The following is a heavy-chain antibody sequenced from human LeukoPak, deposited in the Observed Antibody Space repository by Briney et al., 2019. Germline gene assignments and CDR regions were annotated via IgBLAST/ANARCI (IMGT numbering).Heavy chain of an antibody. D-gene: IGHD3-10*01. V-gene: IGHV4-4*02. J-gene: IGHJ5*02. CDR1: GGSISSSNW. CDR3: VREVNHYGLRRNSFDP. CDR2: IYHSGST. Sequence: PSGTLSLTCAVSGGSISSSNWWSWVRQPPGKGLEWIGEIYHSGSTNYNPSLKSRVTISVDKSKNQFSLKLSSVTAADTAVYYCVREVNHYGLRRNSFDPWGQGSKVTVSS.